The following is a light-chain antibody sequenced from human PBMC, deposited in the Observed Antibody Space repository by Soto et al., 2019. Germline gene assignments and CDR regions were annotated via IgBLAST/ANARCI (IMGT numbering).Light chain of an antibody. CDR3: QQYGDSLYT. Sequence: IVLTQSPGTLSLSPGERATLSCRASQSVGSSYLAWYQQKPGQPPRLLIYGASIRATGIPDRFSGGGSGTAFTLTISRLEPEDFAVYYCQQYGDSLYTFGQGTKVEI. CDR1: QSVGSSY. CDR2: GAS. V-gene: IGKV3-20*01. J-gene: IGKJ2*01.